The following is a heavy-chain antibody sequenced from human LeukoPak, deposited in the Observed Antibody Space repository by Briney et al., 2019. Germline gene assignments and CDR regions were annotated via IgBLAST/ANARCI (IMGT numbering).Heavy chain of an antibody. CDR3: ARDRITIFGVGPVPYYFDY. CDR1: GGTFSSYA. CDR2: IIPIFGTA. D-gene: IGHD3-3*01. J-gene: IGHJ4*02. Sequence: SVKVSCKASGGTFSSYANSWVRQAPGQGLEWMGGIIPIFGTANYAQKFQGRVTITADESTSTAYMELSSLRSEDTAVYYCARDRITIFGVGPVPYYFDYWGQGTLVTVSS. V-gene: IGHV1-69*13.